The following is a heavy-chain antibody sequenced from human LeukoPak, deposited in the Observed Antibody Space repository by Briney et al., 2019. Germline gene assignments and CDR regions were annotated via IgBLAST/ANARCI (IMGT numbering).Heavy chain of an antibody. D-gene: IGHD3-10*01. V-gene: IGHV3-30*03. CDR2: ISYDGSNK. Sequence: GGSLRLSCAASGFTFSSYGMHWVRQAPGKGLEWVAVISYDGSNKYYADSVKGRFTISRDNSKNTLYLQMNSLRAEDTAVYYCARGYYYGSGSYYNPTGAFDIWGQGTMVTVSS. J-gene: IGHJ3*02. CDR3: ARGYYYGSGSYYNPTGAFDI. CDR1: GFTFSSYG.